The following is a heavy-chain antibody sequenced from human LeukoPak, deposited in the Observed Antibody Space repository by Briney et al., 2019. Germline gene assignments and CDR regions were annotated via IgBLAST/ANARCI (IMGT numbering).Heavy chain of an antibody. J-gene: IGHJ4*02. CDR3: ARLIAEVGGGTNYFDT. D-gene: IGHD2-21*01. Sequence: SETLSLTCTVSGGSVTTSYWSWIRQSAGEGLEWIGRVYISGDTKCNPSLKSRVIMSLDASKNQFSLSLRSVTAADTAVYYCARLIAEVGGGTNYFDTWGQGTLVTVSS. V-gene: IGHV4-4*07. CDR2: VYISGDT. CDR1: GGSVTTSY.